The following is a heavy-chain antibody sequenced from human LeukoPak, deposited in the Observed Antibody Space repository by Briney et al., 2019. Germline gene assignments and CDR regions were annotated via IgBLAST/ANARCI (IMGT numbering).Heavy chain of an antibody. CDR3: ARGGMNRKCTNGVCSQNWFDP. CDR1: GGTFIIYA. V-gene: IGHV1-69*10. CDR2: IIPIFGIA. Sequence: SVKVSFKASGGTFIIYAISWVRQAPGQGGERMGRIIPIFGIANYAQKFQGRVTITADKSTSTAYMELSSLRSEDTAVYYCARGGMNRKCTNGVCSQNWFDPWGQGTLVTVSS. D-gene: IGHD2-8*01. J-gene: IGHJ5*02.